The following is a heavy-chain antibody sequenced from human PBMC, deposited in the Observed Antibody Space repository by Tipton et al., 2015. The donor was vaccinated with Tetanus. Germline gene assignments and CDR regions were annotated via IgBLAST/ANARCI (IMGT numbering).Heavy chain of an antibody. V-gene: IGHV3-21*01. Sequence: SLRLSCEASGLIFRLYTMAWVRQAPGKGLEWVSSISSGSVHIHYADSVKGRFTISRDNAKESVFLHLSSLRAEDTAVYFCARIEEYTHSFDFWGPGTTVSVSS. CDR3: ARIEEYTHSFDF. CDR1: GLIFRLYT. J-gene: IGHJ3*01. D-gene: IGHD1-1*01. CDR2: ISSGSVHI.